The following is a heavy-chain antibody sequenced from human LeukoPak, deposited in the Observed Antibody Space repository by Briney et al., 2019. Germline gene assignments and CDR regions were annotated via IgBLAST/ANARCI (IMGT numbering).Heavy chain of an antibody. Sequence: GASVKVSCKASGGTFSSYAISWVRQAPGQGLEWMGRIIPILGIVNYAQKFQGRVTITADKSTSTAYMELSSLRSEDTAVYYCARDGTVAGTVHWGQGTLVTVSS. V-gene: IGHV1-69*04. CDR3: ARDGTVAGTVH. CDR1: GGTFSSYA. CDR2: IIPILGIV. D-gene: IGHD6-19*01. J-gene: IGHJ4*02.